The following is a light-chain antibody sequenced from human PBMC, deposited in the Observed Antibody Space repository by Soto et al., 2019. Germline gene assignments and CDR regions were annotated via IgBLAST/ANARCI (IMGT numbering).Light chain of an antibody. J-gene: IGLJ1*01. CDR2: KNS. V-gene: IGLV3-25*03. Sequence: SYELTQRPSVSVSPGQMARITCSGDALPKQYAYWYEQKPGQAPVLLIYKNSERPSGIPERFSGSSSGTTVTLTISGVQAEDEADYYCQSADKSGTYVFGTGTKLTVL. CDR3: QSADKSGTYV. CDR1: ALPKQY.